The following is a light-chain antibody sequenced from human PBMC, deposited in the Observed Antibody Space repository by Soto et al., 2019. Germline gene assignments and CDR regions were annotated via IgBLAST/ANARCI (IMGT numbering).Light chain of an antibody. CDR2: SNN. J-gene: IGLJ1*01. CDR3: AAWDDSLRGLYV. CDR1: RANVGSKY. V-gene: IGLV1-47*02. Sequence: SVLTQPPSASITPAQSFTGSFSGPRANVGSKYGYWYQQRPGTAPKLLIYSNNQRPSGVPDRFSGSKSGTSASLAISGLRSEDEADYYCAAWDDSLRGLYVVGTGTKVTVL.